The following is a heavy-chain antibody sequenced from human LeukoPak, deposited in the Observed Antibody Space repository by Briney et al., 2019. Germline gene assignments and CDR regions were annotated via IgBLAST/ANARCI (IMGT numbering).Heavy chain of an antibody. J-gene: IGHJ6*02. Sequence: GGSLRLSCAASGFTFSSYGMHWVRQAPGKGLEWVAVISYDGSNKYYADSVKGRFTISRDNSKNMLYLQMNSLRAEDTAVYYCAKEVDTAMAHYYYYGMDVWGQGTTVTVSS. CDR2: ISYDGSNK. CDR1: GFTFSSYG. CDR3: AKEVDTAMAHYYYYGMDV. D-gene: IGHD5-18*01. V-gene: IGHV3-30*18.